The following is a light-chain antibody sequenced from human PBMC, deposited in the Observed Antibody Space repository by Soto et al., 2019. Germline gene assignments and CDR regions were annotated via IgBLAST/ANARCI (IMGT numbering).Light chain of an antibody. Sequence: QSVLTQPPSASGTRGQRVTISCSGSSSNIGSNAVNWYQHLPGTAPKLLIYSNYQRPSGVPDRFSGSKSGTSASLAISGLQSGDEADYYRATWDDSLNGYVFGTGTKVTVL. CDR2: SNY. J-gene: IGLJ1*01. CDR1: SSNIGSNA. V-gene: IGLV1-44*01. CDR3: ATWDDSLNGYV.